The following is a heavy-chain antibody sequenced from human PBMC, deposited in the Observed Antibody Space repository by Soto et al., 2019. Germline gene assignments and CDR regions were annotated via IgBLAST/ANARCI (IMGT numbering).Heavy chain of an antibody. Sequence: GGSLRLSCAASGFTVSSNYMSWVRQAPGKGLEWVSVLYTGGSTYYAASVKGRFTISRDNSKNTLYLQMNSLRAEDTAVYYCARDGVFGVVTFDYWGQGTLVTVSS. V-gene: IGHV3-66*01. CDR2: LYTGGST. J-gene: IGHJ4*02. CDR3: ARDGVFGVVTFDY. CDR1: GFTVSSNY. D-gene: IGHD3-3*01.